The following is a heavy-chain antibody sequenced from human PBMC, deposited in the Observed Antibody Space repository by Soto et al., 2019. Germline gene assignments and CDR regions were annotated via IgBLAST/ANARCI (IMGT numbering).Heavy chain of an antibody. CDR1: GFTFSNYS. V-gene: IGHV3-23*01. J-gene: IGHJ6*02. CDR2: ITGSGSHA. Sequence: EVQLLESGGGLVQPGGSLRLSCAASGFTFSNYSMRWVRQAPGKGLEWVSTITGSGSHAYYADSVKGRFTISNDISKSTLFLHMHSLSAGDTAVYYCAKDVSVRWAMDAWGQGTTVTVSS. CDR3: AKDVSVRWAMDA. D-gene: IGHD3-10*01.